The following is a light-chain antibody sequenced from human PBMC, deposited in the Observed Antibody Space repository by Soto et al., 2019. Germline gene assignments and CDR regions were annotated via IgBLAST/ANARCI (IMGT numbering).Light chain of an antibody. V-gene: IGLV1-40*01. J-gene: IGLJ3*02. CDR2: GDS. CDR3: QSYDSSLSGWL. Sequence: QPVLTQPPSVSGAPGQRVTISCTGSSSNIGAGYNVHWYQQVPGTAPKLPIYGDSNRPSGVPDRFSGSKSGTSASLAITGLQAEDEADYYCQSYDSSLSGWLFGGGTKLTVL. CDR1: SSNIGAGYN.